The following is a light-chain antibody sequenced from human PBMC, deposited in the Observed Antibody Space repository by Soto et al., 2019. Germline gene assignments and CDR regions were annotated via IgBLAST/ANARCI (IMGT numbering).Light chain of an antibody. V-gene: IGKV1-39*01. CDR3: QQSYSPPYT. CDR1: QSISSY. Sequence: DIQMTQSPSSLSASVGDRVTITCRASQSISSYLNWYQQKPGTAPNLLIYAASSLQSGVPSRFSGSGSGPDFTLTINSLQPEDFANYYCQQSYSPPYTFGQGTKLEIK. CDR2: AAS. J-gene: IGKJ2*01.